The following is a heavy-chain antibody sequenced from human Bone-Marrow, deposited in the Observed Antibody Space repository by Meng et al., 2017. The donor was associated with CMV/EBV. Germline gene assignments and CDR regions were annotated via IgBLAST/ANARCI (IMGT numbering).Heavy chain of an antibody. D-gene: IGHD5-12*01. J-gene: IGHJ5*02. Sequence: KASGYTFTGYYMHWVRQAPGQGLEWMGWINPNSGGTNYAQKFQGRVTMTRDTSISTAYMELSRLRSDDTAVYYCARDRRGYGDNWFDPWGQGTLVTVSS. CDR2: INPNSGGT. CDR1: GYTFTGYY. CDR3: ARDRRGYGDNWFDP. V-gene: IGHV1-2*02.